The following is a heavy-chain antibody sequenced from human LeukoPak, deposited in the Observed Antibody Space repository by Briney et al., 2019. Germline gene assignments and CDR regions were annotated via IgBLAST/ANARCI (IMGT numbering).Heavy chain of an antibody. Sequence: PGGSLRLSCAASGVTFSSYEMNWVRQAPGKGLEWVSYISSSGSTIYYADSVKGRFTISRDNAKNSLYLQMNSLRAEDTAVYYCARGVAVAHFDYWGQGTLVTVSS. D-gene: IGHD6-19*01. CDR1: GVTFSSYE. CDR2: ISSSGSTI. J-gene: IGHJ4*02. CDR3: ARGVAVAHFDY. V-gene: IGHV3-48*03.